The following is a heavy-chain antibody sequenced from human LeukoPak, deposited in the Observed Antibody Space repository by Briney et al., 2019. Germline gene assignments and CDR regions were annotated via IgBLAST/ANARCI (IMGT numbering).Heavy chain of an antibody. CDR1: GYTFTSYG. CDR2: ISAYNGNT. Sequence: ASVKVSCKASGYTFTSYGISWVRQAPGQGLEWMGWISAYNGNTNYAQKLQGRVTMTTDTSTSTAYMELRSLRSDDTAVYYCARGYCSGGSCYWEGYFDYWGQGTLVTVSS. V-gene: IGHV1-18*01. J-gene: IGHJ4*02. D-gene: IGHD2-15*01. CDR3: ARGYCSGGSCYWEGYFDY.